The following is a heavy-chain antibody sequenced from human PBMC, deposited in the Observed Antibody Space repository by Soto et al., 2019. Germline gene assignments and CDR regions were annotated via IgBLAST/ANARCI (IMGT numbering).Heavy chain of an antibody. Sequence: GAXVKVSCKASGYTFTSYGIRWVRQAPGQGLEWMGWISAYNGNTNYAQKLQGRVTMTTDTSTSTAYMELRSLRSDDTAVYYCARALGQWLVPSPIDYWGQGTLVTVSS. V-gene: IGHV1-18*01. CDR3: ARALGQWLVPSPIDY. J-gene: IGHJ4*02. D-gene: IGHD6-19*01. CDR2: ISAYNGNT. CDR1: GYTFTSYG.